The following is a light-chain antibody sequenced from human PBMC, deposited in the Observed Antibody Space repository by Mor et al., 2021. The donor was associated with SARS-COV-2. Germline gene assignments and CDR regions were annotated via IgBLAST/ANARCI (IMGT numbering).Light chain of an antibody. Sequence: VRTNLAWYQQKPGQAPRLLMYDVSTRATGTSARFTGSGSGTDFILTISSLQSEDFAVYYCQQYNDWPGWTLGQ. V-gene: IGKV3-15*01. CDR1: VRTN. CDR3: QQYNDWPGWT. J-gene: IGKJ1*01. CDR2: DVS.